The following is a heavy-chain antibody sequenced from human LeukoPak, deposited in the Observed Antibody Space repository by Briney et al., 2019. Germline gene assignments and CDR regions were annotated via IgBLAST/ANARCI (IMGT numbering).Heavy chain of an antibody. CDR1: GFTFSSYE. V-gene: IGHV3-48*03. Sequence: PGGSPRLSCAASGFTFSSYEMNWVRQAPGKGLEWVSYISSSGSTIYYADSVKGRFTISRDNAKNSLYLQMNSLRAEDTAVYYCARVSGQPQMDYWGQGTLVTVSS. D-gene: IGHD3-10*01. CDR3: ARVSGQPQMDY. J-gene: IGHJ4*02. CDR2: ISSSGSTI.